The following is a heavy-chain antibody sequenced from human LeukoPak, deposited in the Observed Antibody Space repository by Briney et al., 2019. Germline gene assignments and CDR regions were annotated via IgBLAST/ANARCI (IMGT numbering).Heavy chain of an antibody. CDR1: GFSFSSYA. D-gene: IGHD2-21*01. CDR3: AKAPVTTCSGAYCYPFDY. J-gene: IGHJ4*02. CDR2: ISFDGSSK. Sequence: PGGSLRLSCAATGFSFSSYAMHWVRQAPGKGLEWVAVISFDGSSKYYADSVKGRFTISRDSSKNTLYLQMNRLRAEDAAVYYCAKAPVTTCSGAYCYPFDYWGQGTLVTVSS. V-gene: IGHV3-30*04.